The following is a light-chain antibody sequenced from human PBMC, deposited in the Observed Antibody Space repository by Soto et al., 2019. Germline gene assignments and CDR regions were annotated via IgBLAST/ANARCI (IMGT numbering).Light chain of an antibody. CDR3: QSYASSLSGYVV. CDR2: GNS. V-gene: IGLV1-40*01. J-gene: IGLJ2*01. Sequence: QLVLTQPPSVSGAPGQRVTISCTGSSSNIGAGYDVHWYQQLPGTAPKLLIYGNSNRPSGVPDRFSGSKSGTSASLAITGLQAEDEADYSCQSYASSLSGYVVFGGGTKLTVL. CDR1: SSNIGAGYD.